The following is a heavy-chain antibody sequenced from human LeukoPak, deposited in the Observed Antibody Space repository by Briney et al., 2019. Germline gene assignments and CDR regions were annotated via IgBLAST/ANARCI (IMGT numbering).Heavy chain of an antibody. CDR3: AKHRGARADSSRIGMDV. CDR1: GFTFSSYS. Sequence: PGGSLRLSCAASGFTFSSYSMNWVRQAPGKGLEWVSTISDNGGGTHYADSVKGRSTISRDNSKNTLYLQMNSLRAEDTAVYYCAKHRGARADSSRIGMDVWGQGTTVTVSS. D-gene: IGHD6-19*01. V-gene: IGHV3-23*01. J-gene: IGHJ6*02. CDR2: ISDNGGGT.